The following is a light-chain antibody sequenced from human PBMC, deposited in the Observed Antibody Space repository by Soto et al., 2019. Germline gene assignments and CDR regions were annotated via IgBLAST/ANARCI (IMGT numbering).Light chain of an antibody. CDR1: SSDVGSYNL. J-gene: IGLJ1*01. CDR3: CSFAGDGTYV. V-gene: IGLV2-23*01. CDR2: EDS. Sequence: QLVLTQPASVSGSPGQSITISCTGTSSDVGSYNLVSWYQQHPGKAPKLMISEDSRRPSGISNRFSGSKSGNTASLTISGLQAEDEADYYCCSFAGDGTYVFGTGTKLTVL.